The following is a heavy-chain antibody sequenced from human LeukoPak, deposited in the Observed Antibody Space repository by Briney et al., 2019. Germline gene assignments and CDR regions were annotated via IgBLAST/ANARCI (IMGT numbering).Heavy chain of an antibody. J-gene: IGHJ6*02. CDR2: ISVYNGKT. Sequence: ASVKVSCKASGYTFRSLGISWVRRAPGQGLEWMGWISVYNGKTNCAQKFQGRVNMTTDSSSTAYMELRSLRSDDRAVYYCASINYDFWSRGLDVWGQGTTVTVSS. CDR1: GYTFRSLG. D-gene: IGHD3-3*01. CDR3: ASINYDFWSRGLDV. V-gene: IGHV1-18*01.